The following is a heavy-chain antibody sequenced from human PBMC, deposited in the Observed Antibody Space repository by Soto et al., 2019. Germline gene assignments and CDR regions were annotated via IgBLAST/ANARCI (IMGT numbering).Heavy chain of an antibody. CDR1: GCPIRTGGYN. D-gene: IGHD3-10*01. J-gene: IGHJ6*02. CDR3: ARDRAYYYGSGGYGMDV. V-gene: IGHV4-31*03. Sequence: PSETLSLTYTFSGCPIRTGGYNWSWIPQHPGKGLEWIGYIYYSGSTYYNPSLKSRVTISVDTSKNQFSLKLSSVTAADTAVYYCARDRAYYYGSGGYGMDVWGQGTTVS. CDR2: IYYSGST.